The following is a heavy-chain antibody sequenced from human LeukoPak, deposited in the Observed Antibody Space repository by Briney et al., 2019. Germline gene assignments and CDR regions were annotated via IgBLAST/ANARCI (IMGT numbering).Heavy chain of an antibody. CDR1: GGTFSSYA. CDR2: IIPILETP. J-gene: IGHJ4*02. D-gene: IGHD5-24*01. V-gene: IGHV1-69*06. CDR3: ARDLRHRDGYNY. Sequence: SVKVSCKASGGTFSSYAISWVRQAPGQGLEWMGGIIPILETPTYAQKFHGRVTITADKSTSTAYMELSSLRSEDTAVYYCARDLRHRDGYNYWGQGTLVTVSS.